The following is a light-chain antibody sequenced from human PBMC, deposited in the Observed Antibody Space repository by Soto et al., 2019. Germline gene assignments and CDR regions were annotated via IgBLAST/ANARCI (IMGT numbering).Light chain of an antibody. J-gene: IGKJ4*01. CDR3: LQFHSHPIT. CDR2: AAS. Sequence: DIQMTQSPSSLSASVGDRVTITCRASQVIGNDLGWYQQKAGKAPNRLIYAASSLQSGVPSRFSGSGSGTEFTLTISSLQPEDFASYYCLQFHSHPITFGGGTKVEIK. V-gene: IGKV1-17*01. CDR1: QVIGND.